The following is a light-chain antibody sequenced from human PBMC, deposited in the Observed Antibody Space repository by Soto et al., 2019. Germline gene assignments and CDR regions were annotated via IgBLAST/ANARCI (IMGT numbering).Light chain of an antibody. CDR1: SSDVGAYNY. Sequence: QSVLTQPASVSGSPGQSITISCTGTSSDVGAYNYDSWYQQYPGEAPKVIIYDVSHRPAGVSNRFSGSKSGNTASLTISGLQTQDEADYYCNSYTSATTYVFGTGTKVTVL. V-gene: IGLV2-14*01. J-gene: IGLJ1*01. CDR3: NSYTSATTYV. CDR2: DVS.